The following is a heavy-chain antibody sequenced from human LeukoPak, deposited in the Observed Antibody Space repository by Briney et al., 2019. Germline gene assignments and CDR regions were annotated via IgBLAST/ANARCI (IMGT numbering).Heavy chain of an antibody. Sequence: TGGSLRLSCAASGFTFSRFAMHWVRQAPGNGLEWVAIISHDGSDKYYADSVKGRFTCSRDNSKNTLYLQMNSLRVEDTAVYYCTRGTVVVTARYYYYGLDVWGQGTTVTVSS. V-gene: IGHV3-30*04. CDR1: GFTFSRFA. D-gene: IGHD2-21*02. CDR2: ISHDGSDK. CDR3: TRGTVVVTARYYYYGLDV. J-gene: IGHJ6*02.